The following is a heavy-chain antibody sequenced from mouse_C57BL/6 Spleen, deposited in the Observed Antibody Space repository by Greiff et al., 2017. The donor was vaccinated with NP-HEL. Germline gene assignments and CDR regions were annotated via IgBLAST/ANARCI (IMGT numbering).Heavy chain of an antibody. D-gene: IGHD1-1*01. CDR1: GYAFSSYW. CDR2: IYPGDGDT. Sequence: VQLQQSGAELVKPGASVKISCKASGYAFSSYWMNWVKQRPGKGLEWIGQIYPGDGDTNYNGKFKGKATLTADKSSSQAYMQLSSLTSEDSAVYFCARSDITTVVAPFDYWGQGTTLTVSS. J-gene: IGHJ2*01. CDR3: ARSDITTVVAPFDY. V-gene: IGHV1-80*01.